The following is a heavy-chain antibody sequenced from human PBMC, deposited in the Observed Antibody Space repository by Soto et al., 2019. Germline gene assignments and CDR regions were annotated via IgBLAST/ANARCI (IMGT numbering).Heavy chain of an antibody. D-gene: IGHD5-18*01. V-gene: IGHV4-31*03. J-gene: IGHJ4*02. CDR3: ARDPEYSYGFDY. CDR2: IYYSGST. CDR1: GGSISSGGYY. Sequence: SETLSLTCTVSGGSISSGGYYWSWLRQHPGKGLEWIGYIYYSGSTYYNPSLKSRVTISVDTSKNQFSLKLSSVTAADTAVYYCARDPEYSYGFDYWGQGTLVTVSS.